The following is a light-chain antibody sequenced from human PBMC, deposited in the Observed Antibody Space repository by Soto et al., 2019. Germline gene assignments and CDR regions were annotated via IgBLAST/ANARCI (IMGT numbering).Light chain of an antibody. CDR2: GAS. CDR1: QSVSSN. V-gene: IGKV3-15*01. Sequence: EIVLTQSPATLSVSPGERATLSCRASQSVSSNLDWYQQKPGQAPRLLSYGASTRATGIPARLSGSGSGTEFTLTISSLKYEDFAVYYCQQYNNWPRTFGQGTKV. J-gene: IGKJ1*01. CDR3: QQYNNWPRT.